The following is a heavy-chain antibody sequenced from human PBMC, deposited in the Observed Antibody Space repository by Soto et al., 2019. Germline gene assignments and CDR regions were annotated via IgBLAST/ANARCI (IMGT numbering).Heavy chain of an antibody. Sequence: EVQLVESGGGLVQPGGSRRVSCVASGFTFSSHWMHWVRQAPGKGLVWVARIDVDGSSTTYADFVKGRFTISRDNAKNTLYLQMKRLRAEDTAVYFCAREYYDFLSTTASHGFDVWCRGTMVTVSS. V-gene: IGHV3-74*01. CDR3: AREYYDFLSTTASHGFDV. J-gene: IGHJ3*01. CDR1: GFTFSSHW. CDR2: IDVDGSST. D-gene: IGHD3-3*01.